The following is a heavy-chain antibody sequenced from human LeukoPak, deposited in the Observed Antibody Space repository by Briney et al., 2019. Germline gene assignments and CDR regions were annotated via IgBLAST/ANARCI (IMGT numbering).Heavy chain of an antibody. D-gene: IGHD3-10*01. Sequence: GGSLRLSCAASGFTFSSYAMSWVRQAPGKGLEWVSAMSGSGCSTYYADSVKGRFTISRDNSKNTLYLHMNSLRAEDTAVYYCAKEVGYYGSGSYFDYWGQGTLVTVSA. V-gene: IGHV3-23*01. CDR2: MSGSGCST. J-gene: IGHJ4*02. CDR3: AKEVGYYGSGSYFDY. CDR1: GFTFSSYA.